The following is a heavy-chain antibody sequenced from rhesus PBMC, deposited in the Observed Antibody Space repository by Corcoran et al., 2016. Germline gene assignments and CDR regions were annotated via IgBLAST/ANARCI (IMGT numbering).Heavy chain of an antibody. CDR1: GGSSSSYW. CDR3: ARSKYSSSLDV. Sequence: QVQLQESGPGLVKPSETLSLTCAVSGGSSSSYWWSWIRQPPGKGMEWIGEINGNSGSTNYNPSLKSRVTISKAASKNQFSLKLSSVTAADTAVYYCARSKYSSSLDVWGRGVLVTVSS. V-gene: IGHV4-80*01. D-gene: IGHD6-13*01. J-gene: IGHJ5-2*02. CDR2: INGNSGST.